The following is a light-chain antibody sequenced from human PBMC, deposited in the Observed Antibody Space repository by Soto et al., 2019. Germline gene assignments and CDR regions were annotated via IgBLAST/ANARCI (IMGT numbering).Light chain of an antibody. Sequence: EILLTQSPATLSVSPGDRATLSCRASQSVNSDLAWYQQKPGQAPRLLIFGASTRATGIPARFSGSGSGTEFTLSISSLQSEDLAVYYCQQYNNWPPYTFGQGPSWRSN. CDR1: QSVNSD. CDR2: GAS. J-gene: IGKJ2*01. CDR3: QQYNNWPPYT. V-gene: IGKV3-15*01.